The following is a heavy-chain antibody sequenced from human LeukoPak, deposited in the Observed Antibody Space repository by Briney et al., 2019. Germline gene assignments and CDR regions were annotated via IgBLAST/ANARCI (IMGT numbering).Heavy chain of an antibody. CDR1: GDSIKSGHNY. V-gene: IGHV4-31*03. D-gene: IGHD6-6*01. J-gene: IGHJ3*01. Sequence: TSETLSLTCTVSGDSIKSGHNYWTWVRQRPGKGLEWIGYMHYSGTTYYHPSLQSRLTISVDASDNQVSLEMTSVTVADTAMYYCARVARDVRVFDVWGQGTMVTISS. CDR2: MHYSGTT. CDR3: ARVARDVRVFDV.